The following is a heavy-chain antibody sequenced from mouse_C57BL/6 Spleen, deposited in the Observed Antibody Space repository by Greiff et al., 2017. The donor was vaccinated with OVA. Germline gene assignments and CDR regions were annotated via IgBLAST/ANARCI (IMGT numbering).Heavy chain of an antibody. D-gene: IGHD3-2*02. Sequence: QVQLQQSGPELVKPGASVKISCKASGYAFSSSWMNWVKQRPGKGLEWIGRIYPGDGDTNYNGKFKGKATLTADKSSSTAYMQLSSLTSEDSAVYFCARGTAQADAMDYWGQGTSVTVSS. CDR2: IYPGDGDT. V-gene: IGHV1-82*01. CDR1: GYAFSSSW. CDR3: ARGTAQADAMDY. J-gene: IGHJ4*01.